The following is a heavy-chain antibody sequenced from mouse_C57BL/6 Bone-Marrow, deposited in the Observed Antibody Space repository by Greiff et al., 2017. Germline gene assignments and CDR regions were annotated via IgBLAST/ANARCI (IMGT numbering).Heavy chain of an antibody. CDR1: GYTFTDYY. J-gene: IGHJ2*01. CDR2: INPNNGGT. CDR3: AREVYYGSTFDY. D-gene: IGHD1-1*01. V-gene: IGHV1-26*01. Sequence: EVQLQQSGPELVKPGASVKISCKASGYTFTDYYMNWVKQSHGKSLEWIGDINPNNGGTSYNQKFKGKATLTVDKSSSTAYMELRSLTSEDSAVYYCAREVYYGSTFDYWGQGTTLTGSS.